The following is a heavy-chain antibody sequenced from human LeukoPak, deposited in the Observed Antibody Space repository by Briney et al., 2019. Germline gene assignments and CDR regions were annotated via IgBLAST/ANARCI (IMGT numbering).Heavy chain of an antibody. Sequence: RRSLRLSCAASGFAFSSYDMHWVRQAPGKGLEWVAVISYDGSDKYYVDSVKGRFTISRDNSKNTLYLQMNSLKAEDAAVYYCARVLSGSYDNYFDYWGQGTLVTDSS. CDR2: ISYDGSDK. CDR1: GFAFSSYD. J-gene: IGHJ4*02. CDR3: ARVLSGSYDNYFDY. V-gene: IGHV3-30*03. D-gene: IGHD1-26*01.